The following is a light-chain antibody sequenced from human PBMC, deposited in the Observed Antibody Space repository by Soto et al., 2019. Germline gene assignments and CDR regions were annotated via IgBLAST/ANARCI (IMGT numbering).Light chain of an antibody. CDR1: QSISSY. V-gene: IGKV1-39*01. CDR3: QQGYRTPPT. J-gene: IGKJ5*01. Sequence: DIQMTQSPSSLSASVGDRVTITCRASQSISSYLNWYQQKPGKAPKLLIYSASSLQSGVPSRFSGSGSGTDFTLTISSLQPEDFATYYCQQGYRTPPTFGLGTRLEIK. CDR2: SAS.